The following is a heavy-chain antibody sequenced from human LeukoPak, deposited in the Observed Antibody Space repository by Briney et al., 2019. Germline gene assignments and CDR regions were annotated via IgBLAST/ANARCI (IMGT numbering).Heavy chain of an antibody. J-gene: IGHJ4*02. CDR1: GGSISSYY. CDR3: TTDGTMYYDFWSGYLFDY. CDR2: IKSKTDGGIT. Sequence: PSETLSLTCTVSGGSISSYYWSWIRQPPGKGLEWVGRIKSKTDGGITDYAAPVKGRFTISRDDSKNTLYLQMNSLKTEDTAVYYCTTDGTMYYDFWSGYLFDYWGQGTLVTVSS. V-gene: IGHV3-15*01. D-gene: IGHD3-3*01.